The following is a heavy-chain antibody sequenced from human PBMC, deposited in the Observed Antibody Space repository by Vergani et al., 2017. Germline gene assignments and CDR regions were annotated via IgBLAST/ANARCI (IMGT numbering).Heavy chain of an antibody. CDR2: RNEDGSVK. V-gene: IGHV3-7*03. CDR1: GFTFTTSW. CDR3: SRALDY. Sequence: EVQLVESGGGLAQPGGSLRLSCVASGFTFTTSWMDWVRQVPGKGLEWVANRNEDGSVKSYVDSVKGRFNISRYNAKNAVYLQMSSLRVEDTAVYYCSRALDYWGQGTRVTVSS. J-gene: IGHJ4*02.